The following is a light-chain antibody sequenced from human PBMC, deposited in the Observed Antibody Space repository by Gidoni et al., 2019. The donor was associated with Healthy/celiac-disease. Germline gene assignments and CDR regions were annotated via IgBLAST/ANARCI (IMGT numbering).Light chain of an antibody. V-gene: IGKV4-1*01. CDR1: QSVLYSSHNTNY. CDR2: WAA. J-gene: IGKJ4*01. CDR3: QQYYSTPLT. Sequence: DIVMTQSPDSLAVSLGERATINCKSSQSVLYSSHNTNYLAWYQQKPGQPPKLLIYWAATRESGVPDRFSGSGSGTDFTLTISSLQAEDVAVSYCQQYYSTPLTFGGGTKVEIK.